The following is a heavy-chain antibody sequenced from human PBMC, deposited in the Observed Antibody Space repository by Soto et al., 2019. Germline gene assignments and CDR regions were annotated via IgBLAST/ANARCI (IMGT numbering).Heavy chain of an antibody. Sequence: RASLRLSGAAGVFAFSSYEVTWVRQAPGKALVWVSYISSSGSSIYYSESLKGRYTMSRDNAKTSLYMQMNTMRGEGRAVYYCARDEPVRLSSYWYQYGLDVWGQGSRVSVSS. J-gene: IGHJ6*02. CDR1: VFAFSSYE. D-gene: IGHD1-26*01. CDR2: ISSSGSSI. V-gene: IGHV3-48*03. CDR3: ARDEPVRLSSYWYQYGLDV.